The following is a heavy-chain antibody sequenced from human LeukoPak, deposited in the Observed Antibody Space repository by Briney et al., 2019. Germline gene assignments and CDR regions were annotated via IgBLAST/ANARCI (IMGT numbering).Heavy chain of an antibody. D-gene: IGHD3-22*01. CDR3: AKDIHYFGSSGVIDY. Sequence: GGSLRLSCAASGFTFSSYAMSWVRQAPGKGLEWVSAISGSGGSTYYADSVKGRFTISRDNSENTLYLQMNSLRAEDTAVYYCAKDIHYFGSSGVIDYWGQGTLVTVSS. V-gene: IGHV3-23*01. CDR1: GFTFSSYA. J-gene: IGHJ4*02. CDR2: ISGSGGST.